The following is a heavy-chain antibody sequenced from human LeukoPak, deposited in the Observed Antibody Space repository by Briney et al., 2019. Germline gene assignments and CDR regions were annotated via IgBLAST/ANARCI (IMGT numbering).Heavy chain of an antibody. CDR2: IYYSGST. CDR1: GGSISSYY. D-gene: IGHD3-9*01. V-gene: IGHV4-59*01. Sequence: NPSETLSLTCTVSGGSISSYYWSWIRQPPGKGLEWIGYIYYSGSTNYNPSLKSRVTISVDTSKNQFSLKLSSVTAADTAVYYCARNFFNYDILTGQYYYYYYMDVWGKGTTVTISS. J-gene: IGHJ6*03. CDR3: ARNFFNYDILTGQYYYYYYMDV.